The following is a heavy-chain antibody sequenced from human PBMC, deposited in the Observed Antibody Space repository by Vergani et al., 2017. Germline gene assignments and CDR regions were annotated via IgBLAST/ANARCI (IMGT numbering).Heavy chain of an antibody. Sequence: QVQLQESGPGLVKPPGTLSLTCAVSGDSISSNNCWTWVRQPPGKGLEWIGEICHTEDTKYSPSLKSRVTISVDTSKNQFSLKVTSVTAADTAVYYCARTDDGVGGGPDYWGQGTLVTVSS. CDR2: ICHTEDT. V-gene: IGHV4-4*03. J-gene: IGHJ4*02. CDR3: ARTDDGVGGGPDY. CDR1: GDSISSNNC. D-gene: IGHD5-24*01.